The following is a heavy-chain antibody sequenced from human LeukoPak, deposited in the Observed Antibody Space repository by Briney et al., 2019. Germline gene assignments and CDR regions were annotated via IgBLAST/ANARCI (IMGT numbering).Heavy chain of an antibody. CDR2: ISAYNGNT. CDR1: GYTFTSYG. D-gene: IGHD6-13*01. CDR3: ARDELYSSSWSGDY. Sequence: VASVKVSCKASGYTFTSYGISWVRQAPGQGLEWMGWISAYNGNTNYAQKLQGRVTMTTDTSTSTAYMELRSLRSDDTAVYYCARDELYSSSWSGDYWGQGTLVTVSS. V-gene: IGHV1-18*01. J-gene: IGHJ4*02.